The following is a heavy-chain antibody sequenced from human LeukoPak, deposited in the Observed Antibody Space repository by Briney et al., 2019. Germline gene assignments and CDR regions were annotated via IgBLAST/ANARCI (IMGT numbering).Heavy chain of an antibody. CDR1: GGTLRRYA. CDR3: ARVSDCYNPVFGY. CDR2: IIPIFGTA. Sequence: GGSVNVSCKASGGTLRRYAISWVRQAPGKGLEGMGGIIPIFGTANYAQKFQGRVTITADKSTSTAYMELSSLRSEDTAVYYCARVSDCYNPVFGYWGQGTLVTVSS. V-gene: IGHV1-69*06. D-gene: IGHD2-21*01. J-gene: IGHJ4*02.